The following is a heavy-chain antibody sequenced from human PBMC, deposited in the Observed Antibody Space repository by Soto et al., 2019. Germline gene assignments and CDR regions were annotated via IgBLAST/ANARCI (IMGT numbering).Heavy chain of an antibody. CDR1: GFTVSSNY. CDR2: IYNGGST. J-gene: IGHJ6*02. CDR3: ARDRIPTGMDV. Sequence: EVQLVESGGGLVQPGGSLRLSCAASGFTVSSNYMSWVRQAPGKGLEWVSVIYNGGSTYYEDSVKGRFTISRDNSKNTLYLQMNSLRAEDTAGYHWARDRIPTGMDVWGQGTTVTVSS. V-gene: IGHV3-66*01.